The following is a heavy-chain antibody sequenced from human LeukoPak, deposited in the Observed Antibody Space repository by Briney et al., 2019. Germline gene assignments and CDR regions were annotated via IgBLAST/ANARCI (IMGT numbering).Heavy chain of an antibody. J-gene: IGHJ4*02. CDR3: ARVFYGDYAFDY. CDR1: GYSFTIYW. Sequence: RGESLNISCKGFGYSFTIYWINWVRQMPGKGLEWMGRIDPTDSYTNYSPSFQGHVTISVDKSISTAYLQWSTLKASDTAIYYCARVFYGDYAFDYWGQGTLVTVSS. CDR2: IDPTDSYT. D-gene: IGHD4-17*01. V-gene: IGHV5-10-1*01.